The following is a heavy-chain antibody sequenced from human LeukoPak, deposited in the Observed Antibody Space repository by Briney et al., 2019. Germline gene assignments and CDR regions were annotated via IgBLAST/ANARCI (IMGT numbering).Heavy chain of an antibody. Sequence: SVKVSCKASGYTFTSYGVSWVRQAPGQGLEWMGGIIPIFGTANYAQKFQGRVTITADESTSTAYMELSSLRSEDTAVYYCARRSYYDFWSGYYREVEMSWFDPWGQGTLVTVSS. V-gene: IGHV1-69*13. J-gene: IGHJ5*02. CDR3: ARRSYYDFWSGYYREVEMSWFDP. CDR1: GYTFTSYG. D-gene: IGHD3-3*01. CDR2: IIPIFGTA.